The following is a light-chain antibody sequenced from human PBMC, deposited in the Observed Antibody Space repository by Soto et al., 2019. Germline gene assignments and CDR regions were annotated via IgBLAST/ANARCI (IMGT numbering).Light chain of an antibody. CDR3: QQSYSTPPT. V-gene: IGKV3D-15*01. J-gene: IGKJ1*01. CDR2: GAS. CDR1: HSVDSN. Sequence: EIVMTQSPATLSVSPGEGATLSCRASHSVDSNLAWYQQKPGQAPRLLIFGASTRATGIPTRFSGGGSGTDFTLTISSLQSEDFATYYCQQSYSTPPTFGQGTKVEIK.